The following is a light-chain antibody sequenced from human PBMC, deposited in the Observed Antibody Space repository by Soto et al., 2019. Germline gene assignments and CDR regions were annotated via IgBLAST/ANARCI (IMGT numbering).Light chain of an antibody. Sequence: QSVLTQPASVSGSPGQSITISCAGSSGDVGNFNLVSWYQHHPGKAPKLIIYEVTKRPSGVSDRFSGSKSGNTASLTISGLQAEDEADYYCCSYAGSGTYVFGTGTKVTVL. CDR3: CSYAGSGTYV. CDR2: EVT. CDR1: SGDVGNFNL. J-gene: IGLJ1*01. V-gene: IGLV2-23*02.